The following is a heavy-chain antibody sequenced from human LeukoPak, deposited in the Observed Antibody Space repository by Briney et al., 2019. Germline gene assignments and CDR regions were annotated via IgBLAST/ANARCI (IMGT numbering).Heavy chain of an antibody. V-gene: IGHV3-30*04. CDR3: ARDNDFSWFDP. CDR2: ISYDGSNK. J-gene: IGHJ5*02. D-gene: IGHD2-21*02. Sequence: GGSLRLSCAASGFTFSSYAMHWVRQAPGKELEWVAVISYDGSNKYYADSVKGRFTISRDNSKNTLYLQMNSLRAEDTAVYYCARDNDFSWFDPWGQGTLVTVSS. CDR1: GFTFSSYA.